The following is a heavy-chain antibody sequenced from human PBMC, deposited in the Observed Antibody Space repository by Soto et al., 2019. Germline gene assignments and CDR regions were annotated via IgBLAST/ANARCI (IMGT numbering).Heavy chain of an antibody. D-gene: IGHD3-3*01. J-gene: IGHJ4*02. CDR1: GFTFSSYW. V-gene: IGHV3-74*01. CDR3: ASGPHTIFGGITDYFDY. CDR2: INSDGSST. Sequence: PGGSLRLSSAASGFTFSSYWMHWVRQAPGKGLVWVSRINSDGSSTSYADSVKGRFTISRDNAKNTLYLQMNSLRAEDTAVYYCASGPHTIFGGITDYFDYWGQGTLVTVSS.